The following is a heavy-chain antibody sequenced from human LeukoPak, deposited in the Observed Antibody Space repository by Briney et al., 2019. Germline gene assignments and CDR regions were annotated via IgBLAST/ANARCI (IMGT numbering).Heavy chain of an antibody. Sequence: GGSLRLSCAVSGITLSNYGMSWVRQAPGKGLEWFAGIIDRGGRTNYADSVKGRFTISRDNPKNTLYLKMNSLRAEDTAVYFCAKRGVVIRVILVGFHKEAYYFDSWGQGALVTVSS. CDR1: GITLSNYG. CDR3: AKRGVVIRVILVGFHKEAYYFDS. J-gene: IGHJ4*02. CDR2: IIDRGGRT. D-gene: IGHD3-22*01. V-gene: IGHV3-23*01.